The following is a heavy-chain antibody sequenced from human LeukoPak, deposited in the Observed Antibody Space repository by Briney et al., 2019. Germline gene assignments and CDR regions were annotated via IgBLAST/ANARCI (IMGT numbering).Heavy chain of an antibody. D-gene: IGHD1-26*01. Sequence: SETLSLTCTVSGGSISSSSYYWGWIRQPPGKGLEWIGSIYYSGSTYYNPSLKSRVTISVDTSKNQFSLKLSSVTAADTAVYYCARHALESGSYLTWFDPWGQGTLVTVSS. V-gene: IGHV4-39*01. CDR3: ARHALESGSYLTWFDP. CDR1: GGSISSSSYY. J-gene: IGHJ5*02. CDR2: IYYSGST.